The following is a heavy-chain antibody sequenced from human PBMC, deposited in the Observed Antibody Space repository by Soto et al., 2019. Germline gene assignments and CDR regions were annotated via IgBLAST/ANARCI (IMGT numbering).Heavy chain of an antibody. CDR3: TTTPPQLLCVGDDHYSCYMHV. Sequence: GGSLRLSCAASGFTFSNAWMSWVRQAPGKGLEWVGRIKSKTDGGTTDYAAPVKGRFTISRDDSKNTLYLQMNSLKTEDTAVYYCTTTPPQLLCVGDDHYSCYMHVWGKGITVTVSS. D-gene: IGHD2-2*01. V-gene: IGHV3-15*01. CDR1: GFTFSNAW. CDR2: IKSKTDGGTT. J-gene: IGHJ6*03.